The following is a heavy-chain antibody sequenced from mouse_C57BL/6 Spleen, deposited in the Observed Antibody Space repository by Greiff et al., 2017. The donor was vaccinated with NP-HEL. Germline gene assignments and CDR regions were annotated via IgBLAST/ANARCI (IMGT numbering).Heavy chain of an antibody. V-gene: IGHV1-50*01. D-gene: IGHD2-4*01. CDR1: GYTFTSYW. CDR2: IDPSDSYT. J-gene: IGHJ2*01. CDR3: ASSEDYDGY. Sequence: QVQLQQPGAELVKPGASVKLSCKASGYTFTSYWMQWVKQRPGQGLEWIGEIDPSDSYTNYNQKFKGKATLTVDTSSSTAYMQLSSLTSEDSAVYYCASSEDYDGYWGQGTTLTVSS.